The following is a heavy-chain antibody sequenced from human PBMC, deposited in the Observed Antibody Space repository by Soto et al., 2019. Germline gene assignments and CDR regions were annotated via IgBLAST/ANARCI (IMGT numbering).Heavy chain of an antibody. CDR3: ARAGNGDYGLRYSWFDP. D-gene: IGHD4-17*01. CDR1: GFTFSSYD. J-gene: IGHJ5*02. V-gene: IGHV3-21*02. CDR2: ISSSSTSSSYI. Sequence: EVQLVESGGGLVNPGGSLRLSCAASGFTFSSYDMNWVRQAPGKGLGWVSYISSSSTSSSYIYYADSVKGRFTISRDNAKNSLYLQMNSLRGEDTAVYYCARAGNGDYGLRYSWFDPWGQGTLVTVSS.